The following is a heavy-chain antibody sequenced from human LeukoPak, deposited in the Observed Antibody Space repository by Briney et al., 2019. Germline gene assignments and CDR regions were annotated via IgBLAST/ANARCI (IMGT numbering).Heavy chain of an antibody. Sequence: GGSLRLSCVASGFTVGASYMSWVRQAPGKGLEWVTAIYSGGTTYYADSVKGRFTISRDNSQNTVYLQMDSLRVEGTAVYFCARQSSATTTFDSWGQGTLVTVSS. CDR3: ARQSSATTTFDS. CDR1: GFTVGASY. CDR2: IYSGGTT. D-gene: IGHD4-17*01. J-gene: IGHJ4*02. V-gene: IGHV3-66*04.